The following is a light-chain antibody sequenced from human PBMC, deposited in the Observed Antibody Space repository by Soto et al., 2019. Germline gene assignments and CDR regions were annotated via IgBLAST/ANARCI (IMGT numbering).Light chain of an antibody. J-gene: IGLJ3*02. CDR3: ETWDSNIHWV. V-gene: IGLV4-60*02. CDR2: LEGSGSY. CDR1: SGHSSYI. Sequence: QPVLTQSSSASASLGSSVKLTCNQSSGHSSYIIAWHQQQPGKAPRYLMKLEGSGSYNKGSGVPDRFSGSSSGADRYLTISNLQLEDEADYYCETWDSNIHWVFGGGTKLTVL.